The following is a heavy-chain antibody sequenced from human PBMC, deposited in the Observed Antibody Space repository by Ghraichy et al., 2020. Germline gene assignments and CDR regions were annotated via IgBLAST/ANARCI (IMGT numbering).Heavy chain of an antibody. Sequence: SVKVSCKASGGTFSSYAVSWVRQAPGQGLEWMGGIIPIFGTTNYAQKFQGRVTITADKSTSTAYMELSSLRSEDTAVYYCARDSHSRGLWSGAQDYYGMDVWGQGTTVTVSS. CDR2: IIPIFGTT. CDR1: GGTFSSYA. J-gene: IGHJ6*02. V-gene: IGHV1-69*06. CDR3: ARDSHSRGLWSGAQDYYGMDV. D-gene: IGHD3-3*01.